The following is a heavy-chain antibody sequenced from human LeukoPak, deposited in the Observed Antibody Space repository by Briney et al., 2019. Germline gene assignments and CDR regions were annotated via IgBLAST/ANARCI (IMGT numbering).Heavy chain of an antibody. CDR1: GFTLSSSE. CDR3: ARDTVNGPFVISLDL. CDR2: ISSGGNTK. D-gene: IGHD2-8*01. V-gene: IGHV3-48*03. J-gene: IGHJ5*02. Sequence: GGSLRLSCAASGFTLSSSEMNWVRQAPGKGPEWVSHISSGGNTKYYADSVRGRFTMSRDNAKNLLFPQMNSLRDEDTAVYYCARDTVNGPFVISLDLWGQGALVTVSS.